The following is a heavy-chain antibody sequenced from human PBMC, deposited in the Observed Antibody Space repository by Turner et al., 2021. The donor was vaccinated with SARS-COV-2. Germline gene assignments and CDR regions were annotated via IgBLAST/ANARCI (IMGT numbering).Heavy chain of an antibody. Sequence: QLQLQESGPGLVKPSETLSLTCTVSGGSISSSSDYWGWFRQPPGKGLEWIGGIYYSGSTYYNQALKSRVTISVDTSKNQFSLKLSSVTAADTAVYYCARLRPTQNFDYWGQGTLVTVSS. V-gene: IGHV4-39*01. CDR1: GGSISSSSDY. CDR3: ARLRPTQNFDY. D-gene: IGHD1-1*01. CDR2: IYYSGST. J-gene: IGHJ4*02.